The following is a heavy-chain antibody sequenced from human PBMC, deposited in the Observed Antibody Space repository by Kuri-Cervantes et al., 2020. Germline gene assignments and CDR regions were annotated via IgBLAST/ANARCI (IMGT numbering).Heavy chain of an antibody. CDR1: GFTFSSYN. D-gene: IGHD1-26*01. J-gene: IGHJ3*02. CDR3: ARDLARPPYSDAFDI. Sequence: GGSLRLSCTASGFTFSSYNMNWVRQAPGKGLEWVSYISSGSSTIYYADSVQGRFTVSRDNAKNSLYLQMNSLRPEDTALYYCARDLARPPYSDAFDIWGQGTMVTVSS. CDR2: ISSGSSTI. V-gene: IGHV3-48*01.